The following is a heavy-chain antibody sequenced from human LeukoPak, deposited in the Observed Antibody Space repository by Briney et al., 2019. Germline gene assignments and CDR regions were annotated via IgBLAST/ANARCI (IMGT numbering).Heavy chain of an antibody. CDR1: RFTFSSYA. CDR3: AGTKLGRSYGMDV. CDR2: ISYDGSNK. Sequence: QPGGSLRLSCAASRFTFSSYAMHWVCRAPGKGLEWVAVISYDGSNKYYADSVKGRFTISRDNSKNTLYLQMNSLRAEDTAVYYCAGTKLGRSYGMDVWGQGTTVTVSS. D-gene: IGHD2-2*01. V-gene: IGHV3-30-3*01. J-gene: IGHJ6*02.